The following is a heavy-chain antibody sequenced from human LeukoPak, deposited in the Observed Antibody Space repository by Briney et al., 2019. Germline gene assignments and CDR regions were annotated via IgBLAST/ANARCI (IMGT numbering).Heavy chain of an antibody. D-gene: IGHD3-3*01. CDR1: GFTFSSYW. CDR2: INTDGNST. V-gene: IGHV3-74*01. J-gene: IGHJ6*04. CDR3: VRSPKRRGLVIWSPQRGNAFFVDV. Sequence: GGSLRLSCAASGFTFSSYWMHWVRQVPGKGLVWVSRINTDGNSTTYADSVKGRFTVSRDNAKNTLYLQMNTLRDEDTAVYYCVRSPKRRGLVIWSPQRGNAFFVDVWGKGTTVIVSS.